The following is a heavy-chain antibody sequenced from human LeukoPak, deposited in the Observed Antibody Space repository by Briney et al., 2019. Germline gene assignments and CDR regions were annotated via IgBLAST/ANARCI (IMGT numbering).Heavy chain of an antibody. J-gene: IGHJ4*02. V-gene: IGHV4-34*01. Sequence: KPSETLSLTCAVYGGSLSGYYWSWIRQPPGKGLEWIGEINHSGSTNYNPSLKSRVTISVDTSKNQFSLKLSSVTAADTAVYYCARGVSPDYWGQGTLVTVSS. CDR1: GGSLSGYY. CDR2: INHSGST. CDR3: ARGVSPDY.